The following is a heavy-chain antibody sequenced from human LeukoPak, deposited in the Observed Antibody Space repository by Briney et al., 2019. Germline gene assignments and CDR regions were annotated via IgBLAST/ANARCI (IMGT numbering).Heavy chain of an antibody. CDR1: GGTFSSYA. D-gene: IGHD7-27*01. J-gene: IGHJ5*02. CDR2: IIPILGIA. CDR3: GRRQGTYLTGAQWFDP. Sequence: SVKVSCKASGGTFSSYAISRVRQAPGQGLEWMGRIIPILGIANYAQKFQGRVTITADKSTSTAYMELSRVRSEDRAVYYNGRRQGTYLTGAQWFDPWGQGNPV. V-gene: IGHV1-69*04.